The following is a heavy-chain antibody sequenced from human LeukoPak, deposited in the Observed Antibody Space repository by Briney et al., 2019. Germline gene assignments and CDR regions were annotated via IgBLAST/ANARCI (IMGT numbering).Heavy chain of an antibody. V-gene: IGHV3-21*04. D-gene: IGHD6-13*01. CDR1: GFTFSSYS. Sequence: GGSLRLSCAASGFTFSSYSMNWVRQAPGKGLEWVSSISSSSSYIYYADSVKGRFTISRDNAKNSLYLQMNSLRAEDAAVYYCARGWRAAAGRGYYYYGMDVWGQGTTVTVSS. J-gene: IGHJ6*02. CDR3: ARGWRAAAGRGYYYYGMDV. CDR2: ISSSSSYI.